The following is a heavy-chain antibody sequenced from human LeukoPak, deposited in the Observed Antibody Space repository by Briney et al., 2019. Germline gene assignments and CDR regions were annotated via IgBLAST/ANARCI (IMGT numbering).Heavy chain of an antibody. Sequence: PGGSLRLSCAASGFTFSSYAMHWVRQAQGKGLEWVAVISYDGSNKYYADSVKGRFTISRDNSKNTLYLQMNSLRAEDTAVYYCARDNIVVVVAAPHNWFDPWGQGTLVTVSS. CDR2: ISYDGSNK. CDR1: GFTFSSYA. D-gene: IGHD2-15*01. CDR3: ARDNIVVVVAAPHNWFDP. J-gene: IGHJ5*02. V-gene: IGHV3-30*04.